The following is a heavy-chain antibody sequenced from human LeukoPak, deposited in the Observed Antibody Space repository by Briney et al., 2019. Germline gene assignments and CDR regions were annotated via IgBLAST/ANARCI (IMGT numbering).Heavy chain of an antibody. CDR3: ATSEDKYYYYYMDV. J-gene: IGHJ6*03. V-gene: IGHV1-24*01. CDR2: FDPEDGET. CDR1: GYTLTELS. Sequence: ASVKVSCKVSGYTLTELSMHWVRQAPGKGLEWMGGFDPEDGETIYAQKFQGRVTMTEDTSTDTAYMELSSLRSEDTAVYYCATSEDKYYYYYMDVRGKGTTVTVSS.